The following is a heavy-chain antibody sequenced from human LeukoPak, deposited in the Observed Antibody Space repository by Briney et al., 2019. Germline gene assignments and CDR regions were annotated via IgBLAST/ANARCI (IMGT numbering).Heavy chain of an antibody. CDR1: GGSIISYY. D-gene: IGHD2-2*01. V-gene: IGHV4-4*07. CDR2: IYTSGST. Sequence: PSEALSLTCTVSGGSIISYYWSWIRQPAGKGLEWIGRIYTSGSTNYDPSLKSRVTMSVDTSKNQFSLKLRSVTAADTAVYFCVRHVCGSASCYVDSWGQGALVTVSS. J-gene: IGHJ4*02. CDR3: VRHVCGSASCYVDS.